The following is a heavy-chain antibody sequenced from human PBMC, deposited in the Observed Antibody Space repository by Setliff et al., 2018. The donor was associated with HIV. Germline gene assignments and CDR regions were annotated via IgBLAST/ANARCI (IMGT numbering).Heavy chain of an antibody. J-gene: IGHJ4*02. V-gene: IGHV4-39*01. CDR3: ARYQLLRLAFDS. D-gene: IGHD6-13*01. Sequence: SETLSLTCTVSGGSIITSSHFWGWVRQPPGKGLEWIATVYYSGSPSYNPSLKSRLSISVDTSNNQFSLKLTSVTAADTALYFCARYQLLRLAFDSWGQGTLVTVSS. CDR2: VYYSGSP. CDR1: GGSIITSSHF.